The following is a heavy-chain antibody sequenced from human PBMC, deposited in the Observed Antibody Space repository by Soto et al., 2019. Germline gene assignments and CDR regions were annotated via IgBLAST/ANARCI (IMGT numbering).Heavy chain of an antibody. V-gene: IGHV3-11*01. CDR2: ISKSGTTT. Sequence: QVQLVESGGGLVKPGGSLRLSCEASGFTFSDNYMNWIRQAPGKGLEWVSYISKSGTTTYYADSVKGRFTISRDNAKNSLYLQMNNLRAEDTAVYYCARDPDETTGLGFDYWGQGTLVTVSS. CDR1: GFTFSDNY. CDR3: ARDPDETTGLGFDY. D-gene: IGHD4-17*01. J-gene: IGHJ4*02.